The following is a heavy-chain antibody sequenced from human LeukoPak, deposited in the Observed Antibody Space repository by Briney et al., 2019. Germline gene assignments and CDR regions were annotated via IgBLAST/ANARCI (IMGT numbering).Heavy chain of an antibody. V-gene: IGHV4-34*01. CDR3: ARGRRGYSYGRHFDY. J-gene: IGHJ4*02. CDR2: INHSGST. Sequence: SETLSLTCAVYGGSFSGYYWSWIRQPPGKGLEWIGEINHSGSTNYNPSLKSRVTVSVDTSKNQFSLKLSSVTGADTAVYYCARGRRGYSYGRHFDYWGQGTLVTVSS. D-gene: IGHD5-18*01. CDR1: GGSFSGYY.